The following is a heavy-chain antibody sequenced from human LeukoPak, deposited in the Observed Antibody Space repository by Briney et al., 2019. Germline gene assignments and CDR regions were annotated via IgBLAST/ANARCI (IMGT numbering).Heavy chain of an antibody. CDR3: ARGLGYYYYYMDV. Sequence: SETLSLTCAVYGGSFSGYYWSWIRQPPGKGLEWIGEINHSGSTNYNPSLKSRVTISVDTSKNQFSLKLSSVTAADTAVYYCARGLGYYYYYMDVWGKGTTVTASS. V-gene: IGHV4-34*01. CDR2: INHSGST. CDR1: GGSFSGYY. J-gene: IGHJ6*03.